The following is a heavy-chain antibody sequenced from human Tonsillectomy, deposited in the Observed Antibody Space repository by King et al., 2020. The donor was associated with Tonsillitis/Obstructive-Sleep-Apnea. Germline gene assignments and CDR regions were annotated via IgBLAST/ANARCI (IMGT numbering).Heavy chain of an antibody. Sequence: QLVQSGAEVKKPGASVKVSCKASGYTFTGYYMHWVRQAPGQGLEWMGWINPNLGGTNYAQKFQGRVVMTRDTSISTAYMELSRLRSDDTAVYYCARGNVRWELPSDNWFDPWGLGTLVTVSS. J-gene: IGHJ5*02. D-gene: IGHD1-26*01. CDR2: INPNLGGT. CDR1: GYTFTGYY. V-gene: IGHV1-2*02. CDR3: ARGNVRWELPSDNWFDP.